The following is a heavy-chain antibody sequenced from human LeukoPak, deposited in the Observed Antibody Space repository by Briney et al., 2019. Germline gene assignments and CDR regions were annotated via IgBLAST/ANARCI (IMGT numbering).Heavy chain of an antibody. CDR1: GYTFTNYD. D-gene: IGHD3-10*01. CDR3: ARGKVLWFGED. Sequence: ASGKVSCKASGYTFTNYDITWLRQATGQGLEWMGWMNPNNGNTDYAQKFQGRVTMTRDTSIRTAYLELSSLRSDDTAVYYCARGKVLWFGEDWGQGTLVTVSS. CDR2: MNPNNGNT. J-gene: IGHJ4*02. V-gene: IGHV1-8*01.